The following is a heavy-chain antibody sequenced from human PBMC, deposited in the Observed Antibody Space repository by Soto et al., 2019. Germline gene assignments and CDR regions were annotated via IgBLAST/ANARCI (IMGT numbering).Heavy chain of an antibody. CDR3: ARDGLRGIAARQMVYYYYYYMDV. J-gene: IGHJ6*03. D-gene: IGHD6-6*01. CDR2: TYFRSKWYN. CDR1: GDSVSSDSAA. Sequence: SQTLSLTCVISGDSVSSDSAAWNWIRQSPSRGLEWLGRTYFRSKWYNDYVISLKGRIIINPDTSRNQFSLQLDSVTPEDTAVYYCARDGLRGIAARQMVYYYYYYMDVWGKGTTVTVSS. V-gene: IGHV6-1*01.